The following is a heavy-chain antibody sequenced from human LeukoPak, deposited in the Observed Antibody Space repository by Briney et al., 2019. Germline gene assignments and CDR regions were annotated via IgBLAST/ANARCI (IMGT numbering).Heavy chain of an antibody. CDR2: ISGDGGST. Sequence: GGSLRLSCAASGFTFDDYAMHWVRQAPGKGLEWVSLISGDGGSTYYADSVKGRFTISRDNSKNSLYLQMNSLRTENTALYYCAKDSPRTSHWDYWGQGTLVPVSS. J-gene: IGHJ4*02. CDR1: GFTFDDYA. CDR3: AKDSPRTSHWDY. D-gene: IGHD2-2*01. V-gene: IGHV3-43*02.